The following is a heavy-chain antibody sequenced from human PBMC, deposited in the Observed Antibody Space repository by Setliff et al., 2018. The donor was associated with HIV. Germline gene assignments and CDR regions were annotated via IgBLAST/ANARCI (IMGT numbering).Heavy chain of an antibody. V-gene: IGHV3-30*04. CDR1: GFTFSNSA. D-gene: IGHD5-12*01. CDR3: ARDHGGYNSLDY. Sequence: GGSLRLSCAASGFTFSNSAMHWVRQAPGKGLGWVAGISYDGSNKYYADSVKGRFTISRDNAKNTLYLQMNSLRVEDTAVYYCARDHGGYNSLDYWGQGTLVTVSS. J-gene: IGHJ4*02. CDR2: ISYDGSNK.